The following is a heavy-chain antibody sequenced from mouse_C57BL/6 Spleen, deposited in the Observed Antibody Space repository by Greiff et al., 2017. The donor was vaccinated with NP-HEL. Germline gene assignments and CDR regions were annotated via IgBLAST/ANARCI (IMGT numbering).Heavy chain of an antibody. D-gene: IGHD2-4*01. Sequence: EVKLVESGPGLVKPSQSLSLTCSVTGYSITSGYYWNWIRQFPGNKLEWMGYISYDGSNNYNPSLKNRISITRDTSKNQCFLKLNSVTTEDTATYYWARGGPYDYDGWVAYWGQGTLVTVSA. CDR2: ISYDGSN. CDR1: GYSITSGYY. J-gene: IGHJ3*01. CDR3: ARGGPYDYDGWVAY. V-gene: IGHV3-6*01.